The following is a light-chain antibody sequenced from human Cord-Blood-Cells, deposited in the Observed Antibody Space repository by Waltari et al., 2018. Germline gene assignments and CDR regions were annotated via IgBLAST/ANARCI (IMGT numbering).Light chain of an antibody. CDR2: DVI. CDR1: SRXXGGXXX. Sequence: QSALTQPASVSGSPGQSXXXSCTGTSRXXGGXXXVSRYQQQPGTAPQLMIYDVIKRPSGVSNRFSGTKSGNTASLTISGLQAEDEADYYCSSYTSSRYVFGTGTKVTVL. CDR3: SSYTSSRYV. J-gene: IGLJ1*01. V-gene: IGLV2-14*01.